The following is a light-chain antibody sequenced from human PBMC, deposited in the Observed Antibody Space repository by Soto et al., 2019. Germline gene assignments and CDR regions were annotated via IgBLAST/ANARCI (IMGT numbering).Light chain of an antibody. CDR1: QGINRF. V-gene: IGKV1-9*01. J-gene: IGKJ5*01. CDR2: DAS. Sequence: DIQLTQSPSFLSASVGDRVTITCRASQGINRFLAWYQQKPGKAPKLLIHDASTLESGIPSRFSGSGSGTEFTLTIGSLQSEDSAVYYCQQYQNLWTFGQGTRLEIK. CDR3: QQYQNLWT.